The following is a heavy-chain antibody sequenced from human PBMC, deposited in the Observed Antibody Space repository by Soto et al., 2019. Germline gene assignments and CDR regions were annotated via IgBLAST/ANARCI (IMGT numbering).Heavy chain of an antibody. V-gene: IGHV3-23*01. CDR3: AKTYGDYVSLNDY. CDR2: ISGSGGST. Sequence: QPGGSLRLSCASSGFTFSSYAMSWVRQAPGKGLEWVSAISGSGGSTYYADSVKGRFTISRDNSKNTLYLQMNSLRAEDTAVYYCAKTYGDYVSLNDYWGQGTLVTVSS. D-gene: IGHD4-17*01. J-gene: IGHJ4*02. CDR1: GFTFSSYA.